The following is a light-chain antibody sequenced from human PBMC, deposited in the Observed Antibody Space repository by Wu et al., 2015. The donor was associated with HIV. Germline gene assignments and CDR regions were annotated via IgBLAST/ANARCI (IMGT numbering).Light chain of an antibody. Sequence: EIVLTQSPGTLSLSPGDRATLSCRASQSVTNNYFAWFQQKPGQAPRLLIYGATNRAPGIPDRFSGSGSETDFTLTISRLEAEDFAVYLCQQYGRTPRTFGQGTKVEIK. CDR1: QSVTNNY. J-gene: IGKJ1*01. CDR3: QQYGRTPRT. CDR2: GAT. V-gene: IGKV3-20*01.